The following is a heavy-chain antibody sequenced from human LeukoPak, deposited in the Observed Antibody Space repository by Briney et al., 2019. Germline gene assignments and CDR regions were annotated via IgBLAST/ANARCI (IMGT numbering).Heavy chain of an antibody. J-gene: IGHJ4*02. Sequence: SETLSLTCAVYGGSFSGYYWSWSRQPPGKGLEWSGEINHRGSTNYNPSLKSRVTISVDTSKNQFSLKLSSVTAADTAVYYCARGGNIYDILTGYYSPYYFDYWGQGTMVTVSS. CDR3: ARGGNIYDILTGYYSPYYFDY. CDR2: INHRGST. CDR1: GGSFSGYY. V-gene: IGHV4-34*01. D-gene: IGHD3-9*01.